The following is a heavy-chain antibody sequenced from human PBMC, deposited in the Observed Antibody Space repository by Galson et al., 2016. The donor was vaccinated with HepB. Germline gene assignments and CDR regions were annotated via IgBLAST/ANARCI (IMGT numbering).Heavy chain of an antibody. J-gene: IGHJ4*02. CDR3: ARGPRWLQLGYYFDY. Sequence: SLRLSCAASGFDFRRYAMHSVRQAPGKGPQWLSYISSTGSSIHYSDSVKGRLTVSRDNGRTSLFLQLDDLRDEATAMYYCARGPRWLQLGYYFDYWGQGVLVTVSS. CDR2: ISSTGSSI. V-gene: IGHV3-48*02. D-gene: IGHD5-24*01. CDR1: GFDFRRYA.